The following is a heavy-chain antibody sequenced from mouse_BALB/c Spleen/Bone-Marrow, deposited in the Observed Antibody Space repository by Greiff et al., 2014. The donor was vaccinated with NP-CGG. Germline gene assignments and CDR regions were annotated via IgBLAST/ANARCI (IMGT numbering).Heavy chain of an antibody. CDR3: ARFGRYYFDY. CDR1: GYAFTNYL. J-gene: IGHJ2*01. CDR2: INPGSGGA. V-gene: IGHV1-54*01. Sequence: VQLQQSXAELVRPGTAVNVSCKASGYAFTNYLLEWVKQRPGQGLEWIGVINPGSGGANYNEKFKGKATLTADKSSSTAYMQLSSLTSDDSAVYFCARFGRYYFDYWGQGTTLTVSS.